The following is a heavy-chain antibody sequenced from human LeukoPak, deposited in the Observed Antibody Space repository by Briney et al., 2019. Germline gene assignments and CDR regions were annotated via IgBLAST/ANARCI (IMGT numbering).Heavy chain of an antibody. CDR3: ARHYYGSDVWGYYFDN. J-gene: IGHJ4*02. CDR2: IRYSGTT. CDR1: GASITSISDY. V-gene: IGHV4-39*01. D-gene: IGHD3-22*01. Sequence: SETLSLTCTVSGASITSISDYWGWFRQPPGKGLEWIGSIRYSGTTYHSPSLRNRLTMSIDTSKNQFSLKLSSVTAADTAVYHCARHYYGSDVWGYYFDNWGQGTLVAVSS.